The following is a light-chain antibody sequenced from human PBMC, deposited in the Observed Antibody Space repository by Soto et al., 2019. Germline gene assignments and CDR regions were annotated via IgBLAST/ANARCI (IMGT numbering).Light chain of an antibody. Sequence: QSALTQPASVSGSPGQSITISCTGTSSDVGSYNLVSWYQQHPGKAPKLMIYEGSKRPSGVSNRFSGSKSGNTGSLTISGLQAEDEADYYCCSYAGSSPVVFGGGTTVTVL. CDR3: CSYAGSSPVV. CDR2: EGS. CDR1: SSDVGSYNL. V-gene: IGLV2-23*01. J-gene: IGLJ2*01.